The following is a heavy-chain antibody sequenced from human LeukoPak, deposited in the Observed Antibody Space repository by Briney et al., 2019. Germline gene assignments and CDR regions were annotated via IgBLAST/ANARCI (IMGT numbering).Heavy chain of an antibody. D-gene: IGHD2-2*01. CDR2: IIPIFGTA. CDR1: GGTFSSYA. Sequence: SVKVSCKASGGTFSSYAISWVRQAPGQGIEWMGGIIPIFGTANYAQKFQGRVTITTDESTGTAYMELSSLRSEDTAVYYCARVPTKYCSSTSCHGVYFDYWGQGTLVTVSS. V-gene: IGHV1-69*05. J-gene: IGHJ4*02. CDR3: ARVPTKYCSSTSCHGVYFDY.